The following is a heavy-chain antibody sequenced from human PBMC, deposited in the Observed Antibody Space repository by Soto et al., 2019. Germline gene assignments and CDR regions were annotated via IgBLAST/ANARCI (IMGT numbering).Heavy chain of an antibody. CDR1: GFTFSSYA. D-gene: IGHD5-18*01. CDR2: ISGSGGST. Sequence: PGGSLRLSCAASGFTFSSYAMSWVRQAPGKGLEWVSAISGSGGSTYYADSVKGRFTISRDNSKNTLYLQMNSMRAEDTAVYYCAKGSGYSYGYGYWGQGTLVTVSS. V-gene: IGHV3-23*01. J-gene: IGHJ4*02. CDR3: AKGSGYSYGYGY.